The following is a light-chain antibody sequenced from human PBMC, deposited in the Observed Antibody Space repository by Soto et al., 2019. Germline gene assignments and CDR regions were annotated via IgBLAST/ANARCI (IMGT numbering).Light chain of an antibody. CDR1: QRITSSF. CDR2: GAS. V-gene: IGKV3-20*01. Sequence: DIVLTQSPCTLSLSPGETATLSCRASQRITSSFLTWYQQRPGQAPRLLIYGASNRATGIPDRFSGGVSGTDFTLTISRLEPEDFAVFYCQHHGSSLTWTFGQGTKVEIK. CDR3: QHHGSSLTWT. J-gene: IGKJ1*01.